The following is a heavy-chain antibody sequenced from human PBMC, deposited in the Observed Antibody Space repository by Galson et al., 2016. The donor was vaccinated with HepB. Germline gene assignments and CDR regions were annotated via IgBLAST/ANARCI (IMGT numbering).Heavy chain of an antibody. J-gene: IGHJ4*02. CDR2: LSAGDSDT. Sequence: QSGAEVKKPGESLKISCKGFGYTFPRSWIAWVRPLPFPGLSFRGHLSAGDSDTPSGPSFPGPVALSGDKYISTAYLQWNSLKASDSAMYYCARQSRYLWEPGDYWGQGTLVTVSS. D-gene: IGHD1-26*01. CDR3: ARQSRYLWEPGDY. V-gene: IGHV5-51*01. CDR1: GYTFPRSW.